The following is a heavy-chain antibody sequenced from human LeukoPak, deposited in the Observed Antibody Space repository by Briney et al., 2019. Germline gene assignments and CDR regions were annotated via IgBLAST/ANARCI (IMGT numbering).Heavy chain of an antibody. CDR3: ARVSYQLLGEDYFDY. D-gene: IGHD2-2*01. J-gene: IGHJ4*02. CDR2: IYNTGST. Sequence: PSETLSLTCTVSGASFSTDYWSWIRQAPGKGLEWIGYIYNTGSTDYNPSLQSRVTISLDTSKNRFSLKLRSVTTADTAMYYCARVSYQLLGEDYFDYWGQGTLVTVSS. CDR1: GASFSTDY. V-gene: IGHV4-59*01.